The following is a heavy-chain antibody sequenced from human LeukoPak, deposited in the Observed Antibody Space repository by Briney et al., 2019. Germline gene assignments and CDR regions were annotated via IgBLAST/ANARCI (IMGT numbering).Heavy chain of an antibody. D-gene: IGHD1/OR15-1a*01. Sequence: PGGSLRLSCAASGFTFSSYTVTWVRQAPGKGLDWVSYISPTSTTIYYADSVRGRFTISRDNAKNSLYLHMNSLRVEDTAVYYCARRGNNYGYIDYWGQGTLVTVSS. J-gene: IGHJ4*02. CDR2: ISPTSTTI. V-gene: IGHV3-48*04. CDR3: ARRGNNYGYIDY. CDR1: GFTFSSYT.